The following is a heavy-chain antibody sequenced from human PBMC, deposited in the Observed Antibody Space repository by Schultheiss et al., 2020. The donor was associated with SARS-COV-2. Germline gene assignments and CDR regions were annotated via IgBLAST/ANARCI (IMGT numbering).Heavy chain of an antibody. J-gene: IGHJ4*02. CDR2: INSDGSST. Sequence: GGSLRLSCAASGFTFSSYWMHWVRQAPGKGLVWVSRINSDGSSTSYADSVKGRFTISRDNSKNTLYLQMNSLRAEDTAVYYCASSWKTGGGTLDYWGQGTLVTVSS. CDR1: GFTFSSYW. D-gene: IGHD7-27*01. CDR3: ASSWKTGGGTLDY. V-gene: IGHV3-74*01.